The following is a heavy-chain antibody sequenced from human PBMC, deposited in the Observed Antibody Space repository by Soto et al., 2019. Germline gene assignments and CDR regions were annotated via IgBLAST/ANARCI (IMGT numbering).Heavy chain of an antibody. J-gene: IGHJ5*02. CDR2: ISYHGSRK. V-gene: IGHV3-30-3*01. CDR3: ARSSGLYNMSSWFVH. CDR1: GFNFSIYA. D-gene: IGHD6-25*01. Sequence: GGSLRLSCAASGFNFSIYAMHWVRQAPGKGLEWVADISYHGSRKYYADSVKGRLTISRDNGENTVYLEMNSLSAEDTAVYYCARSSGLYNMSSWFVHWGQGTLVAVSS.